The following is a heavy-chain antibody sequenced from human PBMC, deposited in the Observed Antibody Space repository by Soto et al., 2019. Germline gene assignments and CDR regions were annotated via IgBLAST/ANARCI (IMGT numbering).Heavy chain of an antibody. CDR2: ISAYNGNT. CDR3: ARDRRYDFWSGYSGNNWFDP. D-gene: IGHD3-3*01. J-gene: IGHJ5*02. Sequence: GASVKVSCKASGYTFTSYGISWVRQAPGQGLEWMGWISAYNGNTNYAQKLQGRVTMTTDTSTSTAYMELRSLRSDDTAVYYCARDRRYDFWSGYSGNNWFDPWGQGTLVTVSS. CDR1: GYTFTSYG. V-gene: IGHV1-18*01.